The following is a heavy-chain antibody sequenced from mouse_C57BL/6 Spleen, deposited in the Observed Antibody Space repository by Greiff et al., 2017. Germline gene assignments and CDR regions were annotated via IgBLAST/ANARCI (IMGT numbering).Heavy chain of an antibody. CDR2: ISDGGSYT. CDR3: ARGPSWFAY. J-gene: IGHJ3*01. Sequence: VQLKESGGGLVKPGGSLKLSCAASGFTFSSYAMSWVRQTPEKRLEWVATISDGGSYTYYPDNVKGRFTISGDKAKNNLYLQMSHLKSEDTAMYYCARGPSWFAYWGQGTLVTVSA. V-gene: IGHV5-4*01. CDR1: GFTFSSYA.